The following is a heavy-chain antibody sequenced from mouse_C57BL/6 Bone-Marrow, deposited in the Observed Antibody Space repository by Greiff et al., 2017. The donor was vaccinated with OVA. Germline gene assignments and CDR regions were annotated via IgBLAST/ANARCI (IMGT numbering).Heavy chain of an antibody. V-gene: IGHV7-3*01. D-gene: IGHD2-3*01. CDR3: ARYSFLYDGYYDWYCDV. CDR2: IRNKANGYTT. J-gene: IGHJ1*03. CDR1: GFTFTDYY. Sequence: EVKLVESGGGLVQPGGSLSLSCAASGFTFTDYYMSWVRQPPGKALEWLGFIRNKANGYTTEYSASVKGRFTISRDNSQSILYLQMNALRAEDSATYYCARYSFLYDGYYDWYCDVWGTGTTVTVSS.